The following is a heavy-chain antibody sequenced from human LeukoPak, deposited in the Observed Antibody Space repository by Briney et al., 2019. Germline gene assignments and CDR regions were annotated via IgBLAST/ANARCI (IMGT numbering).Heavy chain of an antibody. Sequence: PGGSLRLSCATSGFTFDDSAMHLVRQAPAKGLEGVSLISGDGGSTYYADSVKGRFTISRDNSKNSLYLQMNSLRTEDTALYYCAKDIGEQWFFDYWGQGTLVTVSS. CDR3: AKDIGEQWFFDY. CDR2: ISGDGGST. J-gene: IGHJ4*02. V-gene: IGHV3-43*02. D-gene: IGHD3-10*01. CDR1: GFTFDDSA.